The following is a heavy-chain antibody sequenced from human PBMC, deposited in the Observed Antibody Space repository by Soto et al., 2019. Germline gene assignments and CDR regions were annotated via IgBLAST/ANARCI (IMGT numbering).Heavy chain of an antibody. D-gene: IGHD6-6*01. CDR1: GYSFTSYW. CDR3: ARHSSIAASDNWFDP. V-gene: IGHV5-10-1*01. Sequence: PGESLKISCKGSGYSFTSYWISLVRQMPGKGLEWMGRIDPSDSYTNYSPSFQGHVTISADKSISTAYLQWSSLKASDTAMYYCARHSSIAASDNWFDPWGQGTLVTVSS. CDR2: IDPSDSYT. J-gene: IGHJ5*02.